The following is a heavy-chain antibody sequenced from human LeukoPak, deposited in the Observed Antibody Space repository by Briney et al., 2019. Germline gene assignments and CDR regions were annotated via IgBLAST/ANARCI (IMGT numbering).Heavy chain of an antibody. J-gene: IGHJ4*02. CDR1: GYTFTGYY. Sequence: ASVKVSCKASGYTFTGYYMHWVRQAPGQGLEWMGWINPNSGGTNYAQKFQGRVTVTRDTSISTAYMELSRLRSDDTAVYYCARIYCSSTSCYLLDYWGQGTLVTVSS. V-gene: IGHV1-2*02. CDR2: INPNSGGT. CDR3: ARIYCSSTSCYLLDY. D-gene: IGHD2-2*01.